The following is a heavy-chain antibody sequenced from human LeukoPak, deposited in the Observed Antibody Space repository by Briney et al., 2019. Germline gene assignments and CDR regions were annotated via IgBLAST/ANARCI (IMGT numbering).Heavy chain of an antibody. CDR3: AKDFVRYNIQFDY. CDR2: ISGGGAGT. V-gene: IGHV3-23*01. D-gene: IGHD1-14*01. CDR1: GLSFGFYA. Sequence: GGSLRLSCAASGLSFGFYAMSWVRQAPGKGLEWVSSISGGGAGTYYADSVRGRFTISRDNSKNTLYLHMDSLRAEDTALYYCAKDFVRYNIQFDYWGQGALVTVSS. J-gene: IGHJ4*02.